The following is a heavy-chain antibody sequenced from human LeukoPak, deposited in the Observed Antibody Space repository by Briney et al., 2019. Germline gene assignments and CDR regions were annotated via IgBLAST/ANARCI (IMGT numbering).Heavy chain of an antibody. CDR3: ARESDNFWGNRFDF. CDR1: GFIFSDYW. Sequence: GGSLRLSCAASGFIFSDYWMTWVRQAPGKGLEWVGNIKQDESEKYYVDSVKGRFTISRDNSKNSLFLQMSDLRTEDTAVYFCARESDNFWGNRFDFWGQGTLVTVSS. J-gene: IGHJ4*02. CDR2: IKQDESEK. D-gene: IGHD3-16*01. V-gene: IGHV3-7*03.